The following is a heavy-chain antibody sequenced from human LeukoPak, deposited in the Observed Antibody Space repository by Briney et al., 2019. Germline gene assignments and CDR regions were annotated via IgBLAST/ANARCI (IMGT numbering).Heavy chain of an antibody. V-gene: IGHV4-39*01. CDR3: ARRPGYCPNGVCYKRNWFDP. D-gene: IGHD2-8*01. CDR2: IYYHENT. CDR1: GGSISSSSDY. J-gene: IGHJ5*02. Sequence: SETLSLTCTVSGGSISSSSDYWGWIRQAPGKGLEWIGSIYYHENTYYNSSLKSRVTISVDTSKNQFSPKLSSVTAADTAVYYCARRPGYCPNGVCYKRNWFDPWGQGTLVTVSS.